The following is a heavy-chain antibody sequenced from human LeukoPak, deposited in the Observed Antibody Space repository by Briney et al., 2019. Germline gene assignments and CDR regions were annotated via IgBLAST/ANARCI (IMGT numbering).Heavy chain of an antibody. CDR2: IIPIFGTA. D-gene: IGHD3-9*01. J-gene: IGHJ4*02. CDR3: ARVTGYYDILTGYYPPWGYLDY. CDR1: GGTFSSYA. V-gene: IGHV1-69*13. Sequence: EASVKVSCKASGGTFSSYAISWVRQAPGQGLEWMGGIIPIFGTANYAQKFQGRVTITADESTSTAYMELSSLRSEDTAVYYCARVTGYYDILTGYYPPWGYLDYWGQGTLVTVSS.